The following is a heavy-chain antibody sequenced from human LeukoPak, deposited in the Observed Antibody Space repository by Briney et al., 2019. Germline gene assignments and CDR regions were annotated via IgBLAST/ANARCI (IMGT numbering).Heavy chain of an antibody. D-gene: IGHD4/OR15-4a*01. V-gene: IGHV3-21*03. CDR2: ITSSSSYI. CDR3: ARRAGAYSHPYDY. J-gene: IGHJ4*02. Sequence: GGSLRLSCAASGFTFSSYSMNWVRQAPGKGLEWVSSITSSSSYIYYADSVKGRFTISRDNSENTLYLQMNSLRAEDTAVYYCARRAGAYSHPYDYWGQGTLVTVSS. CDR1: GFTFSSYS.